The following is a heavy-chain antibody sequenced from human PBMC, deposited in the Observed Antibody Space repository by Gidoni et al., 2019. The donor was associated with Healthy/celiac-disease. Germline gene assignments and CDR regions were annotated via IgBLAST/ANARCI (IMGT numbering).Heavy chain of an antibody. V-gene: IGHV4-61*01. CDR3: ARGVRAVAGPDYYYYYMDV. Sequence: GPGLVKPSETLSLTCTVSGGSVSSGSYYWSWIRQPPGKGLEWIWYIYYSGSTNYNPSLKSRVTISVDTSKNQFSLKLSSVTAADTAVYYCARGVRAVAGPDYYYYYMDVWGKGTTVTVSS. D-gene: IGHD6-19*01. J-gene: IGHJ6*03. CDR1: GGSVSSGSYY. CDR2: IYYSGST.